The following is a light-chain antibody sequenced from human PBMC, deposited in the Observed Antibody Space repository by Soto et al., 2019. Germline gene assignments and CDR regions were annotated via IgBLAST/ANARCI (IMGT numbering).Light chain of an antibody. Sequence: EMVLTQSPGTLYLSPGERATLSCRASQSVSSSYLVWYQQKPGQAPRLLLYCASSRATGIPDRFSGSGSGTDFTLTISRLEPDDFAVYYCQQYGSSPYTFGQGTKLEIK. V-gene: IGKV3-20*01. J-gene: IGKJ2*01. CDR3: QQYGSSPYT. CDR2: CAS. CDR1: QSVSSSY.